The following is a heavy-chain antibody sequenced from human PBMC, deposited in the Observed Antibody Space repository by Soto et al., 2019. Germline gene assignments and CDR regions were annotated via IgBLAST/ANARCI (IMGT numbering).Heavy chain of an antibody. J-gene: IGHJ5*02. V-gene: IGHV5-51*01. CDR1: GYIFTSYF. CDR3: ARQPAWSGYYCLEH. D-gene: IGHD3-3*01. Sequence: HGEALKISCKCSGYIFTSYFIFLVRQMPGKGLEWMGIIYPGDSDTRYSPSFQGQVTISADKSISTEYLQWSSLKASDTAMYYCARQPAWSGYYCLEHWGQGNLVNVSS. CDR2: IYPGDSDT.